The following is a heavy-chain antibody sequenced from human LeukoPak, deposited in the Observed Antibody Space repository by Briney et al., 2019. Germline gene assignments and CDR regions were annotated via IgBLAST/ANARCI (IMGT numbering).Heavy chain of an antibody. V-gene: IGHV3-23*01. CDR1: GFIFPNYV. CDR2: ISGSGGNT. D-gene: IGHD1-26*01. Sequence: EGSLRLSCAASGFIFPNYVMSWVRQAPGKGLEWVSAISGSGGNTYYADSVKGRFTISRDNSKNTLYLQMNSLRAEDTAVYYCARDTEATNAFDIWGRGTMVTVSS. CDR3: ARDTEATNAFDI. J-gene: IGHJ3*02.